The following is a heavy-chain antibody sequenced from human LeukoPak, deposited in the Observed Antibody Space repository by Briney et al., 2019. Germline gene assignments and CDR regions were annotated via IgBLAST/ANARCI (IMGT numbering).Heavy chain of an antibody. CDR3: ARDPSGYPPYLYY. Sequence: SETLSLTCTVSGGSISSGSYYWSWIRQPAGKGLEWIGRIYTSGSTNYNPSLKSRVTISVDTSKNQFSLKLSSVTAADTAVYYCARDPSGYPPYLYYWRKGTLVTVSS. CDR2: IYTSGST. J-gene: IGHJ4*02. V-gene: IGHV4-61*02. CDR1: GGSISSGSYY. D-gene: IGHD3-3*01.